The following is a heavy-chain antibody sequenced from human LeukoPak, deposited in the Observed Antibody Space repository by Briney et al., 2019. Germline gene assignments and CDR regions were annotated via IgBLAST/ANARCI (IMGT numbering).Heavy chain of an antibody. D-gene: IGHD5-24*01. V-gene: IGHV4-59*05. CDR1: GGSISSYY. Sequence: SETLSLTCTVSGGSISSYYWSWIRQPPGKGLEWIGSIYYSGSTYYNPSLKSRVTISVDTSKNQFSLKLSSVTAADTAVYYCASFPMATITGYFDYWGQGTLVTVSS. CDR2: IYYSGST. J-gene: IGHJ4*02. CDR3: ASFPMATITGYFDY.